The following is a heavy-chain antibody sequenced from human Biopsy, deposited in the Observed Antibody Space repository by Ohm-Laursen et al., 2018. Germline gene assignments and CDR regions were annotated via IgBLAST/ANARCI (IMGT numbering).Heavy chain of an antibody. Sequence: TLSLTCIVSGGSFTGHYWTWIRQPPGKGLEWIGHISHTGYTSYKSSLKSRVTISLDTSRKHFSLRLTSLAAADTAVYYRARGSNEYGGPYFPHWGQGTLVTVSS. D-gene: IGHD4-23*01. J-gene: IGHJ1*01. V-gene: IGHV4-59*11. CDR1: GGSFTGHY. CDR3: ARGSNEYGGPYFPH. CDR2: ISHTGYT.